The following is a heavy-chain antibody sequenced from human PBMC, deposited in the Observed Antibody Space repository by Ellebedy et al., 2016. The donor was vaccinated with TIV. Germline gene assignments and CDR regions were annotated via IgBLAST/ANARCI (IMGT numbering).Heavy chain of an antibody. CDR2: ISADGSGA. D-gene: IGHD3-22*01. CDR1: GFTFSSFA. J-gene: IGHJ4*02. V-gene: IGHV3-23*01. Sequence: GGSLRLSCAASGFTFSSFAMHWVRQAPGKGLEWLSVISADGSGAYHADSVKGRFTLTRDNSKKTLYLQMNRLRTEDTAVYYCAKGSSSGFNYDRVGFEYWGQGTLVTVSS. CDR3: AKGSSSGFNYDRVGFEY.